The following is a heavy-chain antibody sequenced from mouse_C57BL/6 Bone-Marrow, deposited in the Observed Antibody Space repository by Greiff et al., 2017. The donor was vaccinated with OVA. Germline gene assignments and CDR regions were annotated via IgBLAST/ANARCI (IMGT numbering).Heavy chain of an antibody. Sequence: VQLQQPGAELVKPGASVKLSCKASGYTFTSYWMQWVKQRPGQGLEWIGEIDPSDSYTNYNQKFKGKATLPVDTSSSTAYMQLSRLTSEDSAVYYGARIPHYYGSSYPDYWGQGTTLTVSS. CDR2: IDPSDSYT. V-gene: IGHV1-50*01. CDR3: ARIPHYYGSSYPDY. D-gene: IGHD1-1*01. J-gene: IGHJ2*01. CDR1: GYTFTSYW.